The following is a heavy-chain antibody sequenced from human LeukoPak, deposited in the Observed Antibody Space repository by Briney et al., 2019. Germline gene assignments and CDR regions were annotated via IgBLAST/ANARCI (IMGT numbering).Heavy chain of an antibody. J-gene: IGHJ4*02. D-gene: IGHD4-17*01. CDR3: ARLAVTSDVDY. CDR1: GFTFSSYA. V-gene: IGHV3-30*04. Sequence: GGSLRLSCAASGFTFSSYAMHWVRQAPGKGLEWVAVISYDGSNKYYADSVKGRFTISRGDSKNTLYLQMNSLRAEDTAVYYCARLAVTSDVDYWGQGTLVTVSS. CDR2: ISYDGSNK.